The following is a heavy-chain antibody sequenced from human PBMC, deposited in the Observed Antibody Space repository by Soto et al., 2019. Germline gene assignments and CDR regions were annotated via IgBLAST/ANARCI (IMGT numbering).Heavy chain of an antibody. Sequence: LRLSCAASGFTFSNYNMNWVRQAPGKGLEWLSYIGGDSSPIYYADSVKGRFTTSRDNAKNSLYLQMNSLRAEDTALYYCARGLGSSWFFLWGQGTLVTVSS. CDR3: ARGLGSSWFFL. CDR1: GFTFSNYN. D-gene: IGHD6-13*01. V-gene: IGHV3-48*01. CDR2: IGGDSSPI. J-gene: IGHJ5*02.